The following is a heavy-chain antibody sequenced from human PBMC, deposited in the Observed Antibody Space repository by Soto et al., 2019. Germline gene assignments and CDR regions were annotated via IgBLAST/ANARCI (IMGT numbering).Heavy chain of an antibody. J-gene: IGHJ4*02. Sequence: QVQLQESGPGLVKPSETLSLNCTVSGGSISSYYWSWIRQPPGKGLEWIGYIYYSGSTNYNPSLNSRATISVDTSKNQFSLKLSSVTAADTAVYYCATIFGAGDYWGQGTLVTVSS. CDR2: IYYSGST. V-gene: IGHV4-59*01. D-gene: IGHD3-3*01. CDR1: GGSISSYY. CDR3: ATIFGAGDY.